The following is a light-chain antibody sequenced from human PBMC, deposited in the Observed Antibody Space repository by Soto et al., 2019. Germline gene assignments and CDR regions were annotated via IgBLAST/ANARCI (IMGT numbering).Light chain of an antibody. CDR2: LNSDGSH. J-gene: IGLJ2*01. Sequence: QLVLTQSPSASASLGASVKLTCTLSSGHSSYAIAWHQQQPEKGPRYLMKLNSDGSHSKGDGIPDRFSGSSSGAERYLTIPSPQSGEEADYSCQTGGTGVVCGGGTKLTVL. V-gene: IGLV4-69*01. CDR3: QTGGTGVV. CDR1: SGHSSYA.